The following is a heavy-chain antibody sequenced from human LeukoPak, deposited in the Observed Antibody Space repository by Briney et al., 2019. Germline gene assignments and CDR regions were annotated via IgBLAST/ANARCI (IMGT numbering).Heavy chain of an antibody. CDR3: ARDLTLFGVSISHYNGLDV. CDR1: GFTFSRNA. CDR2: ISSSSNYM. V-gene: IGHV3-21*01. Sequence: GGSLRLSCAASGFTFSRNAMNWVRQAPGKGLEWVSFISSSSNYMSYADSVKGRFTISRDNSKNKLYLQMNSLKTEDTALYYCARDLTLFGVSISHYNGLDVWGQGTTVTVSS. D-gene: IGHD3-3*01. J-gene: IGHJ6*02.